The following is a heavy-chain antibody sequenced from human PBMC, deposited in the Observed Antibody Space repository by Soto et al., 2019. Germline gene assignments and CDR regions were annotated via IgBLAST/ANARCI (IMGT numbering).Heavy chain of an antibody. Sequence: PGESLKISCKPSGFNFPTFWIAWVRQMPGKGLEWMGTIYPDDSDTRYSPSFQGQVTISADKSIQTAYLQWGSLKASDTATYYCAHRPRGFSYYFDYWGQGTLVTVSS. V-gene: IGHV5-51*01. D-gene: IGHD3-10*01. CDR2: IYPDDSDT. CDR3: AHRPRGFSYYFDY. CDR1: GFNFPTFW. J-gene: IGHJ4*02.